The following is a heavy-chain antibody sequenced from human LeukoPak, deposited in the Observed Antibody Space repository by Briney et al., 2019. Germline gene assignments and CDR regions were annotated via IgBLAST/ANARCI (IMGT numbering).Heavy chain of an antibody. V-gene: IGHV1-2*02. CDR2: INPNSGGT. CDR3: ARGVVATLDAFDV. D-gene: IGHD1-26*01. J-gene: IGHJ3*01. Sequence: ASVKVSCKASGYTFTRYYMHWVRQAPGQGREWMGGINPNSGGTNYAQKFQGRGTMTRDTAISTAYMEMSRLRSDDTAVYYCARGVVATLDAFDVWGQGTMVTVSS. CDR1: GYTFTRYY.